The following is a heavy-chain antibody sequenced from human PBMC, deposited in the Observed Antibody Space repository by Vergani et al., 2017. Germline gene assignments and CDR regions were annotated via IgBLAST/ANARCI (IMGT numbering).Heavy chain of an antibody. CDR1: GFTFSSYA. Sequence: VQLLESGGGLVQPGGSLRLSCAASGFTFSSYAMSWVRQAQGKGLEWVSAISGSGGSTYYADSVKGRLTISRDNSKNTLYLQMNSLRAEDTAVDYCAKDNRTPYYDILTCYYRHYYYGMDVWGQGTTVTVSS. V-gene: IGHV3-23*01. J-gene: IGHJ6*02. CDR3: AKDNRTPYYDILTCYYRHYYYGMDV. D-gene: IGHD3-9*01. CDR2: ISGSGGST.